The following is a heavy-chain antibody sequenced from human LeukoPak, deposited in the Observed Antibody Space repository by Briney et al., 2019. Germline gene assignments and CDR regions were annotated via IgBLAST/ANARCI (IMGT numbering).Heavy chain of an antibody. CDR3: ARDPPQNYYDSSGYLDAFDI. J-gene: IGHJ3*02. CDR1: GYTFTSYD. D-gene: IGHD3-22*01. Sequence: ASVKVSCKASGYTFTSYDINWVRQATGQGLEWMGWMNPNSGNTGYAQKFQGRVTMTRNTSISTAYMELSSLRSEDTAVYYCARDPPQNYYDSSGYLDAFDIWGQGTMVTVSS. CDR2: MNPNSGNT. V-gene: IGHV1-8*01.